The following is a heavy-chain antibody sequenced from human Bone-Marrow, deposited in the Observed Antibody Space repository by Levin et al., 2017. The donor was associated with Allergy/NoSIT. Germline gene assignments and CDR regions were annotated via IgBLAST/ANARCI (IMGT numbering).Heavy chain of an antibody. Sequence: PGESLKISCAASGFTFSSYGMHWVRQAPGKGLEWVAVISYDGRNKYYADSVKGRFTISRDNSKNTLYLQMNSLRGEDSALYYCVKDQETYTYDYYFDTWGQGTLVTVSS. CDR2: ISYDGRNK. V-gene: IGHV3-30*18. CDR1: GFTFSSYG. CDR3: VKDQETYTYDYYFDT. J-gene: IGHJ4*02. D-gene: IGHD2-2*02.